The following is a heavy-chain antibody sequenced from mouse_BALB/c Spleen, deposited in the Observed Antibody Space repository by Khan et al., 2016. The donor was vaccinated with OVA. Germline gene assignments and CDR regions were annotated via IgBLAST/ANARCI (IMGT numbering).Heavy chain of an antibody. V-gene: IGHV1-7*01. CDR1: GYTFTTYW. CDR3: TRDRIDY. CDR2: INPTSGYT. J-gene: IGHJ2*01. Sequence: QVQLKESGAELAKPGASVKMSCKASGYTFTTYWMHWVKQRPGQGLEWIGYINPTSGYTDYNEKFKDKATLSVDKSSSKAYMQLSSLTSEDSAVYYCTRDRIDYWGQGTTLTVSS.